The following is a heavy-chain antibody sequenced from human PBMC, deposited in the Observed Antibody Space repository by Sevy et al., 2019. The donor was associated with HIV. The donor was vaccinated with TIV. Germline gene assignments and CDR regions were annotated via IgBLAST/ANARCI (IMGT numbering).Heavy chain of an antibody. V-gene: IGHV3-7*01. CDR2: IKQDGSEK. Sequence: GGSLRLSCAGSGFTLSSYWMSWVRQAPGRGLEWVANIKQDGSEKYYVDSVKGRFTISRDNAENSMYLQMNSLRDEDTAMYYCARQSGVLDVDTAMPDAFDLWAEGQWSPSPQ. CDR3: ARQSGVLDVDTAMPDAFDL. CDR1: GFTLSSYW. D-gene: IGHD5-18*01. J-gene: IGHJ3*01.